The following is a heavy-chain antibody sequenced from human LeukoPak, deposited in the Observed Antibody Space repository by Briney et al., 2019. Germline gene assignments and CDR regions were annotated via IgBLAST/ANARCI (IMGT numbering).Heavy chain of an antibody. CDR3: AGIVVPAAMYNWFDP. Sequence: SETLSLTCTVSVGSISRGDYYWSWIRQPPGKGLDLIGYIYYSGSTYYNPSLKSRVTISVDTSKNQFSLKLSSVTAADTAVYYCAGIVVPAAMYNWFDPWGQGTLVTVSS. D-gene: IGHD2-2*01. V-gene: IGHV4-30-4*01. J-gene: IGHJ5*02. CDR1: VGSISRGDYY. CDR2: IYYSGST.